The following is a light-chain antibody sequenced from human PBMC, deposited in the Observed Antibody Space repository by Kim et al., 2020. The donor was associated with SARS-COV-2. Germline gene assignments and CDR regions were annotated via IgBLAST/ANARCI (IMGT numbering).Light chain of an antibody. CDR1: QNVFNTY. J-gene: IGKJ4*01. CDR2: GAT. CDR3: QQYGNSPFT. Sequence: EIVLTQSPATLALSSGDRATLSCRASQNVFNTYVAWYQNKPGQPPRLLVYGATFRATGIPDRFTGGGSGTDFTLTINKLEPEDFAVYFCQQYGNSPFTFGGGTKV. V-gene: IGKV3-20*01.